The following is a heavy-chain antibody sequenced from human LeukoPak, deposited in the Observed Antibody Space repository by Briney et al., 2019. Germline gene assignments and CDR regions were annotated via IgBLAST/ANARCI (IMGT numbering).Heavy chain of an antibody. D-gene: IGHD3-10*01. CDR2: INPNSGGT. V-gene: IGHV1-2*02. CDR3: AATTYYGSSGRDWFDP. CDR1: GYTFTGYY. J-gene: IGHJ5*02. Sequence: ASVKVSCKASGYTFTGYYMHWVRQAPGQRLEWMGWINPNSGGTNYAQKVQGRVTMTRDTSMSTAYMELSRLRSDDTAVYYCAATTYYGSSGRDWFDPWGQGTLVTVSS.